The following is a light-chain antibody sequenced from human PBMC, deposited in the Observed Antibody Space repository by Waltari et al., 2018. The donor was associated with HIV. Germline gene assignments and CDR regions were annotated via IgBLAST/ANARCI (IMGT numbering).Light chain of an antibody. V-gene: IGKV2D-29*01. CDR2: EVS. CDR1: ETLLQSDGKTY. J-gene: IGKJ4*01. CDR3: MQSAQFPLT. Sequence: EIVMTQTPPFLSVAPGQAASISCKSSETLLQSDGKTYFYWYVQKTGQPTQLLLYEVSNRFTGVPDRFIGSGSGTDFTLILSRVEAEDVGVYYCMQSAQFPLTFGGGTKVEIK.